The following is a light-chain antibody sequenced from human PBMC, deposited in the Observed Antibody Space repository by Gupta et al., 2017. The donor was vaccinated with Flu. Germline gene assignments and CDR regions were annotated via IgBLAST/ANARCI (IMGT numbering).Light chain of an antibody. CDR2: GNS. CDR3: QSYDSSLSAPV. Sequence: QSVLTQPPSVSAAPGQRVTIPCTGSSSNIGAGYDVHWYQQLPGTAPKLLIYGNSNRPSGVPDRFSGSKSGTSASLAITGLQAEDEADYYCQSYDSSLSAPVFGGGTKLTVL. J-gene: IGLJ3*02. CDR1: SSNIGAGYD. V-gene: IGLV1-40*01.